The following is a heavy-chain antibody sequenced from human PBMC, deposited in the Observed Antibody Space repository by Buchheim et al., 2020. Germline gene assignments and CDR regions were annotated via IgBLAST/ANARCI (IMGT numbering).Heavy chain of an antibody. CDR2: IKSKADGATT. CDR3: AKEVSGPGHWFDP. V-gene: IGHV3-15*01. Sequence: EVQLVESGGGLVKAGGSLRLSCAASGFSFGSAWMSWFRQTPGKGPEWVGRIKSKADGATTDYSAPVEGRFSISRDGSRNLLYLQMNSLKIEDTAVYSCAKEVSGPGHWFDPWGQGIL. J-gene: IGHJ5*02. CDR1: GFSFGSAW. D-gene: IGHD1-14*01.